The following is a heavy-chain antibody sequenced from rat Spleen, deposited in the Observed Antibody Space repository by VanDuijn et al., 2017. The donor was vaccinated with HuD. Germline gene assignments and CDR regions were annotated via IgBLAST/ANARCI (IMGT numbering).Heavy chain of an antibody. Sequence: EVQLVESGGGLVQPGRSMKLSCAASGFTFSDYDIAWVRQSPAKGLEWVASISISGGNTYYRDSVKGRFTVSRDNAKSTLYLQMDSLRSEDTATYYCARRHYGYTDYFDYWGQGVMVTVSS. D-gene: IGHD1-9*01. CDR3: ARRHYGYTDYFDY. CDR2: ISISGGNT. J-gene: IGHJ2*01. V-gene: IGHV5-25*01. CDR1: GFTFSDYD.